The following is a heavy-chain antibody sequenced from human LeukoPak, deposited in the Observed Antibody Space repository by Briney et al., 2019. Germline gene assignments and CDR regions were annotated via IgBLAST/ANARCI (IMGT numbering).Heavy chain of an antibody. J-gene: IGHJ4*02. D-gene: IGHD6-19*01. CDR1: GFTFSSYG. Sequence: PGGSLRLSCAASGFTFSSYGMHWVRQAPGKGLEWVAVIWYDGSNKYYADSVKGRFTISRDNSKNTLYLQMNSLRAEDTAVYYCAREKSEGIAVAGTVDYWGQGTLVTVSS. V-gene: IGHV3-33*01. CDR2: IWYDGSNK. CDR3: AREKSEGIAVAGTVDY.